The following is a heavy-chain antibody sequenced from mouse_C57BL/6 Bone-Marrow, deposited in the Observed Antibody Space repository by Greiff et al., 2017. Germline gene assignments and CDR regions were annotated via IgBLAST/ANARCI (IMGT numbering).Heavy chain of an antibody. J-gene: IGHJ4*01. Sequence: EVQLQQSGPELVKPGASVKISCKASGYSFTDYNMNWVKQSNGKSLEWIGVINPNYGTTSYNQKFKGKATLTVDQSSSTAYMQLNIQTSEDSAVFYCARGYDYDYSMDYWGQGTTVTVSS. D-gene: IGHD2-4*01. CDR1: GYSFTDYN. CDR2: INPNYGTT. CDR3: ARGYDYDYSMDY. V-gene: IGHV1-39*01.